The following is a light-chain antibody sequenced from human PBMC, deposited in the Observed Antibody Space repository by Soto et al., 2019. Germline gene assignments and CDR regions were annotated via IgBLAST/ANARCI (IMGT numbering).Light chain of an antibody. CDR1: SSDVGSYNL. CDR3: CSYAGSSKV. CDR2: EVS. V-gene: IGLV2-23*02. Sequence: QSALTRPASVSGSPGQSITISCTGTSSDVGSYNLVSWYQQHPGKAPKLMIYEVSKRPSGVSNRFSGSKSGNTASLTISGLQAEDEADYYCCSYAGSSKVFGTGTKLTVL. J-gene: IGLJ1*01.